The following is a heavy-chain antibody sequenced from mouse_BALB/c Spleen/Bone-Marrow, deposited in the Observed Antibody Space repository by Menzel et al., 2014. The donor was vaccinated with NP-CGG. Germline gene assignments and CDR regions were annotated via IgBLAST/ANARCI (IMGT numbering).Heavy chain of an antibody. CDR1: GFAFSRYW. J-gene: IGHJ4*01. CDR2: INPDSSTI. Sequence: EVQLQESGGGLVQPGGSLKLSCAASGFAFSRYWMSWVRQAPGKGLEWIGEINPDSSTINYTPSLKDKFIISRDNAKNTLLLQMSKGRAEDAALYYCGRNGYCAMDYWGQGTSVTVSS. CDR3: GRNGYCAMDY. V-gene: IGHV4-1*02.